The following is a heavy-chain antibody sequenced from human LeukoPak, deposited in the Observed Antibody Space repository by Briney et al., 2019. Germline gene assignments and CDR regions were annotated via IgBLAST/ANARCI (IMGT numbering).Heavy chain of an antibody. J-gene: IGHJ4*02. Sequence: GGSLRLSCAASGFTFSSYWMHRVRQAPGKGLVWVSRINSDGSSTSYADSVKGRFTISRDNAKNTLYLQMNSLRAEDTAVYYCARVGAGNYFDYWGQGTLVTVSS. CDR3: ARVGAGNYFDY. CDR1: GFTFSSYW. D-gene: IGHD1-26*01. V-gene: IGHV3-74*01. CDR2: INSDGSST.